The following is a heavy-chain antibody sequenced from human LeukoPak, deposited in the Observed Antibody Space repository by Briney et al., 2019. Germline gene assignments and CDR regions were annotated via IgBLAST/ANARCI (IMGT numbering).Heavy chain of an antibody. V-gene: IGHV3-64*01. CDR1: GFTFSSYA. D-gene: IGHD4-17*01. Sequence: GGSLRLSCAASGFTFSSYAMHWVRQAPGKGLEYVSAISSNGGSTYYANSVKGRFTISRDNSKNTLYLQMGSLRAEDMAVYYCAREGDGDPDAFDIWGQGTMVTVSS. CDR3: AREGDGDPDAFDI. J-gene: IGHJ3*02. CDR2: ISSNGGST.